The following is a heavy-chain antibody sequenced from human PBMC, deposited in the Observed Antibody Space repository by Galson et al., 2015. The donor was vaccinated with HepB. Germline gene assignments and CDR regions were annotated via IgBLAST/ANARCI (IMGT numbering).Heavy chain of an antibody. V-gene: IGHV1-24*01. J-gene: IGHJ6*03. CDR3: ATGGLRYSNYGYGYYYYYMDV. D-gene: IGHD4-11*01. Sequence: SVKVSCKVSGYTLTELSMHWVRQAPGKGLEWMGGFDPEDGETIYAQKFQGRVTMTEDTSTDTAYMELSSLRSEDTAVYYCATGGLRYSNYGYGYYYYYMDVWGKGTTVTVSS. CDR2: FDPEDGET. CDR1: GYTLTELS.